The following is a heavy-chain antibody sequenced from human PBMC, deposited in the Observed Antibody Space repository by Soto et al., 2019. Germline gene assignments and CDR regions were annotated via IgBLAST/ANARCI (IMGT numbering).Heavy chain of an antibody. CDR1: GFPFRSYA. D-gene: IGHD2-15*01. Sequence: EVQLLETGGGLVPPGWSLSLSCASSGFPFRSYAMSWVRQIPGKGPEWVSAISRNGDATYYADSVKGRFTISRDNSKKTLYREMNSLIDEDTATYFCAKGVVYCSGGSCNGSPGSDWGMGTLVTVSS. CDR3: AKGVVYCSGGSCNGSPGSD. J-gene: IGHJ4*02. V-gene: IGHV3-23*01. CDR2: ISRNGDAT.